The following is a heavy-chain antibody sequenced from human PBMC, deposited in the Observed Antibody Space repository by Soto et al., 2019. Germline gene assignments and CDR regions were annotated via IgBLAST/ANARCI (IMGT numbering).Heavy chain of an antibody. Sequence: PVGSLRLSCAASGFTFSSFDMHWVRQAPGKGLEWVAVISYDGSKENYADPVKGRFTISRDRSENTVYLQMNSLRAGDTAVYYCARVRYEFYYDNGGPILYWGQGTLVTVSS. V-gene: IGHV3-30-3*01. D-gene: IGHD3-22*01. CDR3: ARVRYEFYYDNGGPILY. CDR2: ISYDGSKE. CDR1: GFTFSSFD. J-gene: IGHJ4*02.